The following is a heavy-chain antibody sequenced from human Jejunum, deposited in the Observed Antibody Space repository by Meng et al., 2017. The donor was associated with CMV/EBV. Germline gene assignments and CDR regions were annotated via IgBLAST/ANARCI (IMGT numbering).Heavy chain of an antibody. D-gene: IGHD5-12*01. V-gene: IGHV3-23*01. CDR2: INGDET. Sequence: EVQLLESGGGWVQPGGSLRLSCAASGFTFRNYAMSWVRQAPGEGLQWVSAINGDETYYAASVKGRFTISRDNSQNTLYLQMNSLRAEDTAVYHCVQEAPGYSYAVLWGQGTLVTVSS. CDR1: GFTFRNYA. J-gene: IGHJ4*02. CDR3: VQEAPGYSYAVL.